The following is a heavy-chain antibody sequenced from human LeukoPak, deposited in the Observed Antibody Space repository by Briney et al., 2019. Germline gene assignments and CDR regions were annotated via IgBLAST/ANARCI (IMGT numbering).Heavy chain of an antibody. V-gene: IGHV3-21*01. D-gene: IGHD3-10*01. CDR1: GFMFSDYF. Sequence: GGSLRLSCAASGFMFSDYFMNWVRQAPGKGLEWVSFIDTSGTYIYYGESMKGRFTISRDNAKNSLYLQMNGLRAEDTAVYYCARGRSITLLRGVAMSDGFDIWGQGTMVAVSS. J-gene: IGHJ3*02. CDR2: IDTSGTYI. CDR3: ARGRSITLLRGVAMSDGFDI.